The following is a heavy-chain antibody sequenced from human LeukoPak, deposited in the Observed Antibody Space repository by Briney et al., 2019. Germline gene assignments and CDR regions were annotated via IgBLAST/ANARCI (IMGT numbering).Heavy chain of an antibody. CDR1: GGSISSYY. Sequence: PSETLSLTCTVSGGSISSYYWSWIRQPPGKGLEWLGYTYYSGSTYYNPSLKSRVTISVDTSKNQFSLKLTSVTAADTAVYYCARDRRAGQSGYWFDPWGQGTLVTVSS. D-gene: IGHD3-22*01. V-gene: IGHV4-59*01. J-gene: IGHJ5*02. CDR3: ARDRRAGQSGYWFDP. CDR2: TYYSGST.